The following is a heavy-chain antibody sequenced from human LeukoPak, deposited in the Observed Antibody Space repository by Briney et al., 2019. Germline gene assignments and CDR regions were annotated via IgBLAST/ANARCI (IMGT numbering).Heavy chain of an antibody. CDR3: AKDTTYNSACPDY. J-gene: IGHJ4*02. Sequence: GGSLRLSCAASGFTFSSYAMSWVRQAPGKGLEWVSVISGSGGSTYHADSVKGRFTISRDNSKNTLYLEMNSLRAEDTAVYYCAKDTTYNSACPDYWGQGTLVTAPS. CDR1: GFTFSSYA. CDR2: ISGSGGST. D-gene: IGHD2/OR15-2a*01. V-gene: IGHV3-23*01.